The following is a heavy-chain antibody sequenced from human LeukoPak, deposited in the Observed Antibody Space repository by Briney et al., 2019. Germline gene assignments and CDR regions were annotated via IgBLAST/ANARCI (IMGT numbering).Heavy chain of an antibody. CDR1: GYTFTSYG. J-gene: IGHJ5*02. CDR3: TRDLYRDSLPVSWFDP. Sequence: ASVKVSCKASGYTFTSYGISWVRQAPGQGLEWMGWISDYNGNTNYAQKLQGRVTMTTDTSTSTAYMELRSLRSDDTAVYYCTRDLYRDSLPVSWFDPWGQGTLVTVSS. V-gene: IGHV1-18*01. CDR2: ISDYNGNT. D-gene: IGHD4-11*01.